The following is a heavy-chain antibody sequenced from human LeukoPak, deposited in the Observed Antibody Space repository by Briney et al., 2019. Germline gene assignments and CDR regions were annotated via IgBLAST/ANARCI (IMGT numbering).Heavy chain of an antibody. CDR2: IYPDDSDS. Sequence: GESLKISCKGSGYSFTSCWIGWVRQMPGKGLEWMGIIYPDDSDSRYSPSFQGQVTISADKSISTAYLQWSSLKASDTAMYYCARRLSSNYYGMDVWGQGTTVTVSS. CDR3: ARRLSSNYYGMDV. V-gene: IGHV5-51*01. J-gene: IGHJ6*02. D-gene: IGHD2-2*01. CDR1: GYSFTSCW.